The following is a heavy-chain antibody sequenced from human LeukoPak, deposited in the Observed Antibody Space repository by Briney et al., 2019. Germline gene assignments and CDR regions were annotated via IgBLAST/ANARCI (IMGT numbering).Heavy chain of an antibody. J-gene: IGHJ4*02. CDR1: GFTFSSYW. V-gene: IGHV3-74*01. CDR2: INSDGSST. Sequence: GGSLRLSCAASGFTFSSYWMHWVRQAPGKGLVWVSRINSDGSSTSYADSVKGRFTISRDNAKNTLYLQMNSLRAEDTAVYYCARGSAAAGAGPSGYWGQGTLVTVSS. CDR3: ARGSAAAGAGPSGY. D-gene: IGHD6-13*01.